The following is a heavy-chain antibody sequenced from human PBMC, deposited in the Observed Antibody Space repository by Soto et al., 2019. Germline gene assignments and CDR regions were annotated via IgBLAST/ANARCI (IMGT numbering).Heavy chain of an antibody. J-gene: IGHJ4*02. D-gene: IGHD6-13*01. Sequence: QVQLVESGGGLVTLGGSLRLSCVASGLSVSGFYMSWIRQAPGKGLEWVSYISSGGGTIFYADSVKGRLTTSRDNAKNSLYLQMNSLRAEDTAVYYCAKKEYTSSWYGIDYWGQGTLVTVSS. CDR3: AKKEYTSSWYGIDY. CDR2: ISSGGGTI. CDR1: GLSVSGFY. V-gene: IGHV3-11*01.